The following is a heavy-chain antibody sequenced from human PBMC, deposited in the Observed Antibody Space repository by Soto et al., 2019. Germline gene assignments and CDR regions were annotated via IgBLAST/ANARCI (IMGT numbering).Heavy chain of an antibody. V-gene: IGHV3-7*01. CDR2: LDQDGSER. J-gene: IGHJ4*02. CDR3: VCGGNFFVY. D-gene: IGHD3-16*01. CDR1: GFPFSTYW. Sequence: EVQLVESGGGLVQPGGSLRPSCAASGFPFSTYWMTWVRRPPGKGLEWGANLDQDGSERYYVDSVRGRFTISRDNAKNSLYLQMNSLRAEDTAVYYCVCGGNFFVYWGQGTLVTVSP.